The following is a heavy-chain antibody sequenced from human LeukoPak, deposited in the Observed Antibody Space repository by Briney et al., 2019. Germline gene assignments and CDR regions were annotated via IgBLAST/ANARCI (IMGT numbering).Heavy chain of an antibody. D-gene: IGHD6-13*01. V-gene: IGHV3-21*01. CDR2: ISTSNTFI. J-gene: IGHJ2*01. CDR1: GFTFTTFT. Sequence: GGSLRLSCAASGFTFTTFTMNWVRQAPGKGLEWVSSISTSNTFIYYADSVKGRFTISRDNANNSLYLQMNDLRVEDTAVYYCAKDGRSEQQLVSPSTYWYFDLWGRGTLVTVSS. CDR3: AKDGRSEQQLVSPSTYWYFDL.